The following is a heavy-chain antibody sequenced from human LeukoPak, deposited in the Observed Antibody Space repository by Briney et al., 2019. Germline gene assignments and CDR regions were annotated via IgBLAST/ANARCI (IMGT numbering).Heavy chain of an antibody. CDR3: ARMEIFGVVSTFDY. D-gene: IGHD3-3*01. CDR2: INLNSGGT. CDR1: GYTFTGYY. V-gene: IGHV1-2*02. J-gene: IGHJ4*02. Sequence: ASVKVSCKASGYTFTGYYMHWVRQAPGQGLEWMGWINLNSGGTNYAQKFQGRVTMTRDTSISTAYMELSRLRSDDTAVYYCARMEIFGVVSTFDYWGQGTLVTVSS.